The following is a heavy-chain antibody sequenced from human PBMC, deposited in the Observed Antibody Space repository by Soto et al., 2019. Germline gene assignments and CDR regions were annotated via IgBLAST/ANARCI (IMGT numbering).Heavy chain of an antibody. D-gene: IGHD3-10*01. J-gene: IGHJ4*02. V-gene: IGHV4-59*08. CDR3: ASHHFGAVLGY. CDR2: IYYSVIT. CDR1: CGSISSYY. Sequence: SETLSLTGTVSCGSISSYYWSWIRQPPGNGLYCIGYIYYSVITNXXPSLNTRXXISLDTSKNHXSLNLXSITPAYTAVYYCASHHFGAVLGYWVQGTLVTVSS.